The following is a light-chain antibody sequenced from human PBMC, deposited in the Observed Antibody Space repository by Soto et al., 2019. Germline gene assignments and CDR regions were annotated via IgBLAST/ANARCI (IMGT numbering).Light chain of an antibody. Sequence: QSALTQPASVSGSPGQSITISCTGTSSDVGGYNYVSWYQQHPGKAPKLMIYEVSNRPSGVSNRFSGSKSGNTASLTISGLPAEDEADYYCSSYTSSSRWVFGGGTKLTVL. CDR2: EVS. V-gene: IGLV2-14*01. CDR3: SSYTSSSRWV. J-gene: IGLJ3*02. CDR1: SSDVGGYNY.